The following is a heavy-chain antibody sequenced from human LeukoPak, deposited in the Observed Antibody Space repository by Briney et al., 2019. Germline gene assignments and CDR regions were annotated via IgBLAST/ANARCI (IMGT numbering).Heavy chain of an antibody. D-gene: IGHD6-19*01. V-gene: IGHV4-39*07. Sequence: SETLSLTCTVSGSSISSSSYYWGWIRQPPGKGLEYIGNIYYSGSTYYKLSLKSRLTISLDTSKNQFSLKLSSVTAADTAVYYCARGAVAGVFSLDIWGQGTMVTVSS. CDR3: ARGAVAGVFSLDI. CDR1: GSSISSSSYY. J-gene: IGHJ3*02. CDR2: IYYSGST.